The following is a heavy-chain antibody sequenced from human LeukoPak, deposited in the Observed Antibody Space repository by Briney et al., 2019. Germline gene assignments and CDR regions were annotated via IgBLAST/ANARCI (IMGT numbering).Heavy chain of an antibody. CDR3: ARLFYMATISGWFDP. Sequence: GESLKISCKGSGYSFTSYWIGWVRQMPGKGLEWMGIIYPGDSDTRYSPSFQGQVTISAGKSISTAYLQWSSLKASDTAMYCCARLFYMATISGWFDPWGQGTLVTVSS. D-gene: IGHD5-12*01. V-gene: IGHV5-51*01. CDR2: IYPGDSDT. J-gene: IGHJ5*02. CDR1: GYSFTSYW.